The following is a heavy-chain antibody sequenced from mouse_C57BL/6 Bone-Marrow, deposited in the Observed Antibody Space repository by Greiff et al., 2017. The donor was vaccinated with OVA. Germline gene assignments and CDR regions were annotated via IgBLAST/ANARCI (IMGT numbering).Heavy chain of an antibody. V-gene: IGHV1-82*01. CDR3: ARRSVLAY. CDR1: GYAFSSSW. Sequence: QVQLQQSGPELVKPGASVKLSCKASGYAFSSSWMNWVKQRPGQGLEWIGRIYPGDGDTNYNGKFKGKATLTADKSSSTAYMQLSSLTSEDSAVYFCARRSVLAYWGQGTLVTVSA. CDR2: IYPGDGDT. J-gene: IGHJ3*01.